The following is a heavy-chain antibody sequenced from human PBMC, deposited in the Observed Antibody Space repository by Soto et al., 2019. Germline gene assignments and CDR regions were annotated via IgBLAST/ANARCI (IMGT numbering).Heavy chain of an antibody. D-gene: IGHD6-6*01. Sequence: SETLSLTCAVYGGSFSGYYWSWIRQPPGKGLEWIGEINHSGSTNYNPSLKSRVTISVDTSKNQFSLKLSSVTAADTAVYYCASIAARLGYYYYYMDVWGKGTKVTVSS. CDR1: GGSFSGYY. CDR2: INHSGST. V-gene: IGHV4-34*01. J-gene: IGHJ6*03. CDR3: ASIAARLGYYYYYMDV.